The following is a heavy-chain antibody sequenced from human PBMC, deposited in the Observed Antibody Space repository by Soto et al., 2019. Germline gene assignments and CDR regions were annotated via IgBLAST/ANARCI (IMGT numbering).Heavy chain of an antibody. J-gene: IGHJ4*02. D-gene: IGHD3-10*02. CDR3: ARGYNVIRGPFDY. CDR2: ISTYNGNT. CDR1: GYTLTSHG. V-gene: IGHV1-18*01. Sequence: QVQLVQSGAEVKKPGASVKVSCKASGYTLTSHGISWVRQAPGQGLEWMGWISTYNGNTKYAQKFQERVTMTADTSTNTAHMELRSLRSDDTALYYCARGYNVIRGPFDYWGQGTLVTVSS.